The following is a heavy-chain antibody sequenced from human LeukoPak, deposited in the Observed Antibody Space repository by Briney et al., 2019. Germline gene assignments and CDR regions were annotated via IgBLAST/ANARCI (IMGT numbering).Heavy chain of an antibody. CDR3: ARSIVGATNYFDY. CDR1: GYTFTGYY. Sequence: ASVKVSCKASGYTFTGYYMHWVRQAPGQGLEWMGWINPNSGGTNYAQKFQGRVTVTRDTSISTAYMELSRLRSDDTAVYYCARSIVGATNYFDYWGQGTLVTVSS. D-gene: IGHD1-26*01. J-gene: IGHJ4*02. CDR2: INPNSGGT. V-gene: IGHV1-2*02.